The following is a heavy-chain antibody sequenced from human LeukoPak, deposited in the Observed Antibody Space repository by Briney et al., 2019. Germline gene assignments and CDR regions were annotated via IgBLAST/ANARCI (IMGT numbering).Heavy chain of an antibody. V-gene: IGHV3-21*01. J-gene: IGHJ6*03. D-gene: IGHD1-26*01. CDR3: ARDPYSGNYGNYYYYMDV. CDR1: GFTFSNYG. Sequence: GGSLRLSCAASGFTFSNYGMNWVRQAPGRALEWVSSITSSGTYIFYADSVKGRFTISRDNAKNSLYLQMNSLGPEDTAVYYCARDPYSGNYGNYYYYMDVWGKGTTVTISS. CDR2: ITSSGTYI.